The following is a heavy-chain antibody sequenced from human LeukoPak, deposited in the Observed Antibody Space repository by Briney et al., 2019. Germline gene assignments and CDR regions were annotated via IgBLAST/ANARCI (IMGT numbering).Heavy chain of an antibody. CDR2: ISYDGSNK. V-gene: IGHV3-30*18. Sequence: GGSLRLSCAASGFSFSSYRMNWVRQAPGKGLEWVAIISYDGSNKYYVDSVKDRFTISRDNSEYTLFLQMNSLTTDDTAMYYCAKGARIHPPLGSEWELHPSHPVDRWGQGTLVTVSS. CDR3: AKGARIHPPLGSEWELHPSHPVDR. CDR1: GFSFSSYR. D-gene: IGHD3-3*01. J-gene: IGHJ5*02.